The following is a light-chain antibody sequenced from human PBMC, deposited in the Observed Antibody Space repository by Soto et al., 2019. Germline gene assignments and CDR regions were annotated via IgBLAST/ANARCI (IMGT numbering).Light chain of an antibody. Sequence: EIVWTQSPGTLSLSPGERATLSCRASQSISSSYLAWYQQKPGQAPRLLIYGASSRATGIPDRFSGSGSGTDFTLTIRRLEPEDFAVYYCQQPDTFGQGTRLEIK. CDR1: QSISSSY. V-gene: IGKV3-20*01. J-gene: IGKJ5*01. CDR3: QQPDT. CDR2: GAS.